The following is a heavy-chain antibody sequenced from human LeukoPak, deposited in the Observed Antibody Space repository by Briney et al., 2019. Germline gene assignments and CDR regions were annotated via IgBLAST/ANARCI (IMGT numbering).Heavy chain of an antibody. V-gene: IGHV1-69*13. J-gene: IGHJ3*02. CDR1: GGTFSSYA. CDR2: IIPIFGTA. CDR3: ARDTPPLHAFDI. Sequence: EASVKVSCKASGGTFSSYAISWVRQAPGQGLEWMGGIIPIFGTANYAQKFQGRVTITADESTSTAYMELSSLRSEDTAVYYCARDTPPLHAFDIWGQGTMVTVSS.